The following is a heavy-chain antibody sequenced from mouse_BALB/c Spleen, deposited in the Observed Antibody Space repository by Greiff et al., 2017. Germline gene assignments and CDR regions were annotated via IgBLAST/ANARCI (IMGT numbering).Heavy chain of an antibody. J-gene: IGHJ4*01. V-gene: IGHV5-12-2*01. CDR3: ARHGDSNSYFYAMDY. CDR2: ISTGGGST. Sequence: EVKLVESGGGLVQPGGSLKLSCAASGFTFSSYTMSWVRQTPEKRLEWVAYISTGGGSTYYPDTVQGRFTISRDNAKNTLYLQMSSLKSEDTAMYYCARHGDSNSYFYAMDYWGQGTSVTVSS. CDR1: GFTFSSYT. D-gene: IGHD1-1*01.